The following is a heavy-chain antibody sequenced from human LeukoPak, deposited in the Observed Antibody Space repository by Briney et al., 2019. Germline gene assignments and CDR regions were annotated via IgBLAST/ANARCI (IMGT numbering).Heavy chain of an antibody. Sequence: PGGSLRLSCAASGFTFSSYGMSWVRQAPGKGLELVGFIRSKAYGGTIEYAASMRGRFTISRDDSKSTAYLQMNSLKTEDTAVYYCTKDYGYNGYVGAFDIWGQGTMVTVSS. J-gene: IGHJ3*02. CDR2: IRSKAYGGTI. CDR1: GFTFSSYG. V-gene: IGHV3-49*04. CDR3: TKDYGYNGYVGAFDI. D-gene: IGHD5-12*01.